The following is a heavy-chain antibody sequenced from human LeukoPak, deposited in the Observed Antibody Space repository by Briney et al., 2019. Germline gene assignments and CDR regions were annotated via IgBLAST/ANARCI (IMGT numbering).Heavy chain of an antibody. CDR3: ARKWDDYGDGVYFDY. CDR2: MSPNSGNT. Sequence: ASVKVSCKASGYTFTSYDINWVRQATGQGLEWMGWMSPNSGNTGYAQKFQGRVTMTRNTSISTAYMELSSLRSEDTAVYYCARKWDDYGDGVYFDYWGQGTLVTVSS. V-gene: IGHV1-8*01. CDR1: GYTFTSYD. D-gene: IGHD4-17*01. J-gene: IGHJ4*02.